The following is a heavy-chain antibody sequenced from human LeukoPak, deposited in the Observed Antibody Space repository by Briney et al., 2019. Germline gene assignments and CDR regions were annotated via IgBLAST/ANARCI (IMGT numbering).Heavy chain of an antibody. CDR1: GYTFTGYY. Sequence: ASVKVSCKPSGYTFTGYYMHWVLQAPGQGLEWMGRINPNSGATNYAQKFQGRVTMTRDTSISTAYMELTTLRSDDTAVYYCAKSIEYCGADCYGYFDLWGRGTLVTVSS. J-gene: IGHJ2*01. CDR2: INPNSGAT. D-gene: IGHD2-21*02. CDR3: AKSIEYCGADCYGYFDL. V-gene: IGHV1-2*06.